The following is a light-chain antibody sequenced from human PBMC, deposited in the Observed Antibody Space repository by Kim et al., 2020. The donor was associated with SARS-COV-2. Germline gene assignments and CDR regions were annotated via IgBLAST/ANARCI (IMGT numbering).Light chain of an antibody. Sequence: SPGERPTRPCRASQSVSNNLAWYQQKPGQAPRLLIFDASIRAAGVPARFSGSGSGTEFTLTISSLQSEDFAVYFCQQFNDWPPITFGQGTRLEIK. CDR3: QQFNDWPPIT. J-gene: IGKJ5*01. CDR2: DAS. V-gene: IGKV3-15*01. CDR1: QSVSNN.